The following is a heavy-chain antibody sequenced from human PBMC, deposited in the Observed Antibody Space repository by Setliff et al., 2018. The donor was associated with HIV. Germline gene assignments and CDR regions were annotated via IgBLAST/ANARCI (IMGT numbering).Heavy chain of an antibody. CDR2: INGDGSEK. V-gene: IGHV3-7*03. D-gene: IGHD6-6*01. Sequence: GESLKISCEASGFTFGKHWMNWVRQAPGKGLEWVANINGDGSEKYYVDSVKGRFTISRDNVGNSVFLQMNTLRAEDTAVYYCTIGHYVSSSGWGPGTLVTVSS. CDR1: GFTFGKHW. J-gene: IGHJ4*02. CDR3: TIGHYVSSSG.